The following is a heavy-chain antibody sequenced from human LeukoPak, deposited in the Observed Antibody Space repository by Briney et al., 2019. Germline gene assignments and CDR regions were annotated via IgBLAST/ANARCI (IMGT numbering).Heavy chain of an antibody. V-gene: IGHV4-59*12. D-gene: IGHD6-19*01. CDR3: ARDSAVAGIGTEIFDY. J-gene: IGHJ4*02. CDR1: GGSISSYY. Sequence: SETLSLTCTVSGGSISSYYWSWIRQPPGKGLEWIGYIYYSGSTYYNPSLKSRVTISVDTSKNQFSLKLSSVTAADTAVYYCARDSAVAGIGTEIFDYWGQGTLVTVSS. CDR2: IYYSGST.